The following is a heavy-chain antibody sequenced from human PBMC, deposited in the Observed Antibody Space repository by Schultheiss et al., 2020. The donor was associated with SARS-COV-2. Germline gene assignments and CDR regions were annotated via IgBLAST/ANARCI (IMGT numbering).Heavy chain of an antibody. CDR1: GGSISSGDYS. J-gene: IGHJ4*02. D-gene: IGHD3-3*01. CDR2: IYHSGST. V-gene: IGHV4-30-2*01. Sequence: SETLSLTCTVSGGSISSGDYSWSWIRQPPGKGLEWIGYIYHSGSTNYNPSLKSRVTISVDKSKNQFSLKLSSVTAADTAVYYCARGNRRFLEWLLPLYYDYWGQGTLVTVSS. CDR3: ARGNRRFLEWLLPLYYDY.